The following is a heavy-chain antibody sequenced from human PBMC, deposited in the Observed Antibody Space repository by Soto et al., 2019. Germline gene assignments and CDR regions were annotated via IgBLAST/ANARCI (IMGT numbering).Heavy chain of an antibody. D-gene: IGHD2-8*01. CDR2: IYSGGST. CDR1: GFTVSSNY. V-gene: IGHV3-66*01. J-gene: IGHJ3*02. Sequence: GGSLRLSCAASGFTVSSNYMSWVRQAPGKGLEWVSVIYSGGSTYYADSVKGRFTISRDNSKNTLYLQMNSLRAEDTAVYYCARDEAGYCTNGVCYEGAFDIWGQGTMVTVSS. CDR3: ARDEAGYCTNGVCYEGAFDI.